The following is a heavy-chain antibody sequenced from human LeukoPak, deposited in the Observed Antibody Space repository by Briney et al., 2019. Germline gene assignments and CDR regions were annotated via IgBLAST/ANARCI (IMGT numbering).Heavy chain of an antibody. CDR1: GFSVSNTY. CDR2: IYSGDSGVST. CDR3: ARSAARLRYYYAMDV. J-gene: IGHJ6*02. V-gene: IGHV3-53*04. D-gene: IGHD6-6*01. Sequence: LPGGSLRLSCAASGFSVSNTYMSWVRQAPGKGLEWVSVIYSGDSGVSTYYADSVKGRFTISRHNSKNTLYLQMSSLRAEGTAVYFCARSAARLRYYYAMDVWGQGTTVTVCS.